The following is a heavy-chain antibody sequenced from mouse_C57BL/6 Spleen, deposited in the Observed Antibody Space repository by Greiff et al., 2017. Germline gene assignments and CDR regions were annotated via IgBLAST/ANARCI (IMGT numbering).Heavy chain of an antibody. Sequence: VQLQQSGTVLARPGASVKMSCKTSGYTFTSYWMHWVKQRPGQGLEWIGAIYPGNSDTSYNQKFKGKAKLTAVTSASTAYMELSSLTTEDSAVYYCTRRAYYDYDEDYAMDYWGQGTSVTVSS. CDR3: TRRAYYDYDEDYAMDY. J-gene: IGHJ4*01. V-gene: IGHV1-5*01. CDR2: IYPGNSDT. D-gene: IGHD2-4*01. CDR1: GYTFTSYW.